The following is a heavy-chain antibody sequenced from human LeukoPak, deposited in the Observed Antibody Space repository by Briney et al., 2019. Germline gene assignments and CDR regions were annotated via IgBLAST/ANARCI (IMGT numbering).Heavy chain of an antibody. Sequence: GGSLRLSCAASGFTVSRNYMMWVRQAPGKGLEWVSVISNDAKTNYADSVKGRFTISRDNAKNSLYLQMNSLRAEDTAVYYCARGRYTAMDDYWGQGTLVTVSS. CDR1: GFTVSRNY. D-gene: IGHD5-18*01. J-gene: IGHJ4*02. CDR3: ARGRYTAMDDY. V-gene: IGHV3-66*01. CDR2: ISNDAKT.